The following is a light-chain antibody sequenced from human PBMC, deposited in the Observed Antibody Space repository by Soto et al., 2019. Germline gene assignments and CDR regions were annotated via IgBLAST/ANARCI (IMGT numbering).Light chain of an antibody. Sequence: VVLRQSPGTLSLSPGERATLSCRASQSVTNNYLAWYQQKPRQAPRLLIFGASIRATGIPGRFSGSGSGTDFTLTISRLAPEDFAVYHCQQYGSSPTTFGQGTKVEIK. CDR3: QQYGSSPTT. V-gene: IGKV3-20*01. CDR1: QSVTNNY. J-gene: IGKJ1*01. CDR2: GAS.